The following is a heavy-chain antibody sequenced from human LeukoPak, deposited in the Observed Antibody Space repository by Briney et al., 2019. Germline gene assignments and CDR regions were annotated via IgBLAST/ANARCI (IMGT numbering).Heavy chain of an antibody. D-gene: IGHD3-3*01. CDR3: AKGWEFRVVIPAAVS. V-gene: IGHV3-23*01. CDR2: ISGSGEST. CDR1: GFIFSSYA. Sequence: EGSLRLSCEGSGFIFSSYAMTWARQAPGKGLQWVSSISGSGESTYYADSMKGRFTISRDNSKNTLSLQMNSLRAEDTAVYFCAKGWEFRVVIPAAVSWGQGTLVTVSS. J-gene: IGHJ5*02.